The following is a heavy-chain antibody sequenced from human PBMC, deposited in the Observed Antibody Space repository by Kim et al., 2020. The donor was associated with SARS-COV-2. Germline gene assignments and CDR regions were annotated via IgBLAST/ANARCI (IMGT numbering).Heavy chain of an antibody. J-gene: IGHJ6*02. CDR1: GASISSGGYF. CDR2: IYYSGST. CDR3: SYHSGYDMDV. D-gene: IGHD6-13*01. Sequence: SETLSLTCTVSGASISSGGYFWSWNRQHPGKGLEWIGYIYYSGSTYYNPSLKSRLTISVDTSKNQFSLKLSSVTAADTAVYYCSYHSGYDMDVWGQGTTVTVS. V-gene: IGHV4-31*03.